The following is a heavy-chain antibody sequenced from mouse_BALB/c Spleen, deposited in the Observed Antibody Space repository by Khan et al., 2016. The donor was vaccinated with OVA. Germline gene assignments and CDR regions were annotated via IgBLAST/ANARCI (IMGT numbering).Heavy chain of an antibody. Sequence: VQLQESGPGLVAPSQSLSITCTVSGFSLTSYGVNWVRQPPGEGLEWLGVIWGDGSTTYHSTLKSRLIISKDSYKRQVFLTLNSLQTDDTTTYYCGEFTPYYCSMDYWGQGTSVTVST. D-gene: IGHD1-1*01. V-gene: IGHV2-3*01. CDR3: GEFTPYYCSMDY. CDR1: GFSLTSYG. J-gene: IGHJ4*01. CDR2: IWGDGST.